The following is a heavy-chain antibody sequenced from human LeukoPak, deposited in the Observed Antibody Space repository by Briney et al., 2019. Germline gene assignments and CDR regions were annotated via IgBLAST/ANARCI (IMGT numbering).Heavy chain of an antibody. J-gene: IGHJ4*02. CDR1: GSTFSDYY. D-gene: IGHD3-22*01. CDR2: ISSSGSTI. V-gene: IGHV3-11*01. CDR3: ARDSGYDSSGYYYAG. Sequence: GGSLRLSCAASGSTFSDYYMSWIRQAPGKGLEWVSYISSSGSTIYYADSVKGRFTISRDNAKNSLYLQMNSLRAEDTAVYYCARDSGYDSSGYYYAGWGQGTLVTVSS.